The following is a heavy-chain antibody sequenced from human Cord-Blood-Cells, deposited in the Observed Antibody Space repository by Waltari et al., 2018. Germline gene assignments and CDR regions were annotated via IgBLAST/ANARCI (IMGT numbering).Heavy chain of an antibody. J-gene: IGHJ6*02. V-gene: IGHV4-4*02. CDR1: GSPFGSINC. CDR2: IYHSGST. CDR3: ARAEHYYYGMDV. Sequence: QVQLHESGPGLVKPSGPLSTLCAVSGSPFGSINCWCWVRPPHGQGLEWIGEIYHSGSTNYNPSLKSRVTISVDKSKNQFSLKLSSVTAADTAVYYCARAEHYYYGMDVWGQGTTVTVSS.